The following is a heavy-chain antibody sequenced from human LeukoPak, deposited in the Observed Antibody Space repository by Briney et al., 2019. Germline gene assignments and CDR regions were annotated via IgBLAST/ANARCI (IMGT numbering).Heavy chain of an antibody. CDR3: ARADGVVVPARNGWFDP. D-gene: IGHD2-2*01. V-gene: IGHV4-61*01. Sequence: PSETLSLTCTVSGGSVGSGSYYWSWIRQPPGKGLGWTGYIYYSGNTNYNPSLKSRVTISVDTSKNQFSLKLNSVTAADTAVYYCARADGVVVPARNGWFDPWGQGTLVTVSS. J-gene: IGHJ5*02. CDR1: GGSVGSGSYY. CDR2: IYYSGNT.